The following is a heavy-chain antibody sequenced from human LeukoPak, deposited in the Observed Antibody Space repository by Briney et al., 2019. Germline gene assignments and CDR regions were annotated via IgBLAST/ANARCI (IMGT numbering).Heavy chain of an antibody. Sequence: GGSLRLSCAASGFTFSSYAMTWVRQAPGKGLEWVSAISGSGDSTYYADSVKGRFTISRDNSKNTLYLQMNSLRAEDTAVYYCARDENVDIVARDYYYGMDVWGQGTTVTVSS. CDR3: ARDENVDIVARDYYYGMDV. V-gene: IGHV3-23*01. CDR1: GFTFSSYA. CDR2: ISGSGDST. D-gene: IGHD5-12*01. J-gene: IGHJ6*02.